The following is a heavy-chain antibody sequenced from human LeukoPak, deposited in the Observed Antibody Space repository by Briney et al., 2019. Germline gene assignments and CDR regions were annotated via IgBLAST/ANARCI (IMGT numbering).Heavy chain of an antibody. CDR1: GFTFSSHG. CDR3: AKMPSQWWIPSVRYFDY. D-gene: IGHD2-15*01. V-gene: IGHV3-23*01. CDR2: ISPSGDIL. Sequence: GGTLRLSCAASGFTFSSHGMNWVRQAPGKGLEWVSGISPSGDILYYADSVKGQFTISRDNPKNTVSLQMDSLRAEDTAVYYCAKMPSQWWIPSVRYFDYWGQGTLVTVSS. J-gene: IGHJ4*02.